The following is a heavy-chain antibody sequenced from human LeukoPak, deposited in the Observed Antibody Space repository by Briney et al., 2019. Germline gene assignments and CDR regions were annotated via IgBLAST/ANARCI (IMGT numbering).Heavy chain of an antibody. CDR1: GGTFSSYA. Sequence: SVKVSCKASGGTFSSYAISWVRQAPGQGLEWMGRIIPILGIANYAQKFQGRVTITADKSTSTAYMELSSLGSEDTAVYYCARDKPTHWYYDSSGYRLDYWDQGTLVTVSS. J-gene: IGHJ4*02. D-gene: IGHD3-22*01. CDR2: IIPILGIA. CDR3: ARDKPTHWYYDSSGYRLDY. V-gene: IGHV1-69*04.